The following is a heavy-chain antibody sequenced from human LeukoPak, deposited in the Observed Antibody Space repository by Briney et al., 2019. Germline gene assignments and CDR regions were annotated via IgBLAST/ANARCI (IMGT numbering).Heavy chain of an antibody. CDR1: GFTFSSYA. Sequence: GGSLRLSCAASGFTFSSYAMSWVRQAPGKGLEWVSAISGSGGSTYYADSVKGRFTISRDNSKNTLYLQMNSLRAEDTAVYCCAKPKRGYSGYDSWGQGTLVTVSS. CDR3: AKPKRGYSGYDS. D-gene: IGHD5-12*01. V-gene: IGHV3-23*01. J-gene: IGHJ4*02. CDR2: ISGSGGST.